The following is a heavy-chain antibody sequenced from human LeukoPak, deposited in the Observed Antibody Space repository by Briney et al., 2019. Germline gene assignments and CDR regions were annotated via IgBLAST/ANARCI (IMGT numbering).Heavy chain of an antibody. CDR3: ARGTLAAAGSIDF. V-gene: IGHV4-4*07. D-gene: IGHD6-13*01. CDR2: IYTTGST. Sequence: PSETLSLTCTVSGASISSYYWNWIRQPAGKGLEWIGRIYTTGSTNYNASLKSRVTMSVDTSKNQFSLNLNSVTAADTAMYYCARGTLAAAGSIDFWGQGTLVTVSS. CDR1: GASISSYY. J-gene: IGHJ4*02.